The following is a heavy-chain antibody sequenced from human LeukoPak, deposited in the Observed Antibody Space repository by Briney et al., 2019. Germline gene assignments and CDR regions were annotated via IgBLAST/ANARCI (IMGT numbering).Heavy chain of an antibody. CDR3: AKDLRYDILTGYPPLDY. Sequence: GGSLRLSCAASGFTFSSYGMHWVRQAPGKGLEWVAVISYDGSNKYYADSVKGRFTISRDNSKNTLYLQMNSLRAEDTAVYYCAKDLRYDILTGYPPLDYWGQGTLVTVSS. V-gene: IGHV3-30*18. D-gene: IGHD3-9*01. J-gene: IGHJ4*02. CDR1: GFTFSSYG. CDR2: ISYDGSNK.